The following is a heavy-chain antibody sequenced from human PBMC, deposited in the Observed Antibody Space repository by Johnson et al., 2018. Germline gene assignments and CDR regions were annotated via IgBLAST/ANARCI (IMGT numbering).Heavy chain of an antibody. V-gene: IGHV3-11*01. Sequence: QVQLVESGGGLVKPGGSLRLSCAASGFAFKKYYMNWIRQAPGKGLEWVSQITSGYATYYPDSGRGRFTISRDNAKNSLYLQMNNLRAEDTAVYYCARDYYFGMDVWGQGTTVIVSS. CDR2: ITSGYAT. J-gene: IGHJ6*02. CDR1: GFAFKKYY. CDR3: ARDYYFGMDV.